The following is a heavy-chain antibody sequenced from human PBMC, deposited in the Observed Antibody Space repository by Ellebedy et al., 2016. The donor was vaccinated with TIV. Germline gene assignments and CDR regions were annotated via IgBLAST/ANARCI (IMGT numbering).Heavy chain of an antibody. CDR3: AQLRGYRYGPIDY. CDR2: IIAIFGTV. D-gene: IGHD5-18*01. Sequence: ASVKVSCKASGGIFRSYAISWVRQAPGQGLEWMGGIIAIFGTVDNAQKFQGRVTITADESTSTVYMELNSLRSEDTAVYYCAQLRGYRYGPIDYWGQGTLVTVSA. J-gene: IGHJ4*02. CDR1: GGIFRSYA. V-gene: IGHV1-69*13.